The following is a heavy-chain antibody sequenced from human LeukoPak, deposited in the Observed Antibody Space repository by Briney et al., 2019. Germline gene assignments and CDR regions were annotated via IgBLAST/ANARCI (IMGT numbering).Heavy chain of an antibody. CDR1: GGSISDYY. J-gene: IGHJ6*02. Sequence: SETLSLTCTVSGGSISDYYWSWIRQPPGRGLEWIGYIYYSGSTYYNPSLKSRVTISVDTSKNQFSLKLSSVTAADTAVYYCARVSNIVVVPAAKGMDVWGQGTTVTVSS. CDR3: ARVSNIVVVPAAKGMDV. V-gene: IGHV4-59*08. CDR2: IYYSGST. D-gene: IGHD2-2*01.